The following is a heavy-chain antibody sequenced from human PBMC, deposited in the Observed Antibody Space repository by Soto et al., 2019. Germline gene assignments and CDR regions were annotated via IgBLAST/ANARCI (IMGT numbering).Heavy chain of an antibody. CDR3: ARSPYDSSGYHPQAFDY. D-gene: IGHD3-22*01. CDR1: GFTFSGYG. Sequence: VGSLRLSCAASGFTFSGYGMSWVRQAPGKGLEWVANIKQDGSEKYYVDSVKGRFTISRDNAKNSLYLQMNSLRAEDTAVYYCARSPYDSSGYHPQAFDYWGQGTLVTVSS. J-gene: IGHJ4*02. V-gene: IGHV3-7*01. CDR2: IKQDGSEK.